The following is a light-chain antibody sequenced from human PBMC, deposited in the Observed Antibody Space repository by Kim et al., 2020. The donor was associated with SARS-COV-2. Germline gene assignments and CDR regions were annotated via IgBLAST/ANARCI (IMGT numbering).Light chain of an antibody. Sequence: GHEITISCTGTSGDVGGYNYVSWYQQHPGKAHKLMIYDVTDRPSGVSIRFSGSKSGNSASLTISGLQAEDEADYYCCSYTRSSTQVFGTGTKVTVL. V-gene: IGLV2-14*03. CDR2: DVT. J-gene: IGLJ1*01. CDR1: SGDVGGYNY. CDR3: CSYTRSSTQV.